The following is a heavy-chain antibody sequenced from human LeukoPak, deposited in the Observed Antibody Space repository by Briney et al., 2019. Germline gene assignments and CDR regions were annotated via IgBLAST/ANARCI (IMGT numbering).Heavy chain of an antibody. D-gene: IGHD2-15*01. CDR1: GFTFKNYA. CDR3: AKDSDISAFFDY. CDR2: ICGSGTTT. J-gene: IGHJ4*02. V-gene: IGHV3-23*01. Sequence: GGSPRLSCTASGFTFKNYAINWLRQAPGKGLEWVSRICGSGTTTDYADSVTGRFTVSRDNSKNTVYLQMTNLRAEDTAIYYCAKDSDISAFFDYWGQGTPVTVSS.